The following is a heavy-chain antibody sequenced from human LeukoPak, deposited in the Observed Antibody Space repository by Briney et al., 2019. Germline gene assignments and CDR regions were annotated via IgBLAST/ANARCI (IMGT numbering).Heavy chain of an antibody. V-gene: IGHV6-1*01. J-gene: IGHJ4*02. CDR2: TYYRSKWYN. CDR3: ARDQGDFWSGAFDY. CDR1: GDSVSSNSAA. Sequence: SQNLSRTCAISGDSVSSNSAAWNWIRQSPSRGLEWLGRTYYRSKWYNDYAVSVKSRITINPDTSKNQFSLQLNSVTPEDTAVYYCARDQGDFWSGAFDYWGQGTLVTVSS. D-gene: IGHD3-3*01.